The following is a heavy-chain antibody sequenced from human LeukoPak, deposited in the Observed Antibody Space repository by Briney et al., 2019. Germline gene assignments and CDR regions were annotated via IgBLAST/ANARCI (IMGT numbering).Heavy chain of an antibody. V-gene: IGHV4-39*07. D-gene: IGHD6-19*01. CDR3: ASYQGSSGWYGSDAFDI. Sequence: SETLSLTCTVSGGSISSSSYYWGWIRQPPGKGLEWIGSIYYSGSTYYNPSLKSRVTISVDTSKNQFSLKLSSVTAADTAVYYCASYQGSSGWYGSDAFDIWGQGTMVTVSS. CDR1: GGSISSSSYY. CDR2: IYYSGST. J-gene: IGHJ3*02.